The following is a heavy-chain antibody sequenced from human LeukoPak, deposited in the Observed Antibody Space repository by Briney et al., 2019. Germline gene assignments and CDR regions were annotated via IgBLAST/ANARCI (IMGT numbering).Heavy chain of an antibody. V-gene: IGHV3-9*01. CDR2: ISWNGFSI. D-gene: IGHD3-10*01. J-gene: IGHJ3*02. Sequence: GGSLRLPCAASGFRFDDYAMFWVRQPPGKGLEWVSGISWNGFSIGYVDSVKGRFTISRDNAKNSLYLQMNSLRVEDTALYYCAKRGSGSHAFDIWGQGTVVTVSS. CDR3: AKRGSGSHAFDI. CDR1: GFRFDDYA.